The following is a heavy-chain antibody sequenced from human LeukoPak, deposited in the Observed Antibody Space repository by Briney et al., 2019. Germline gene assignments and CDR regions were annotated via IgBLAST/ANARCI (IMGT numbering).Heavy chain of an antibody. Sequence: SSETVSLTCAVYGLSLSGYYWRWLRQPPGRGREWLGEINHSGSTNYNPSLKSRVTISVDTSKNQFSLKLSSVTAADTAVYYCARTDYVWGSSLDYWGQGTLVTVSS. V-gene: IGHV4-34*01. CDR3: ARTDYVWGSSLDY. CDR2: INHSGST. J-gene: IGHJ4*02. CDR1: GLSLSGYY. D-gene: IGHD3-16*01.